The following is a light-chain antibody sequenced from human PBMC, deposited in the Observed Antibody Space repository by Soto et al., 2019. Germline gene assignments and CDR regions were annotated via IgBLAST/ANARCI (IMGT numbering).Light chain of an antibody. V-gene: IGKV3-20*01. CDR3: QHYGSSPTWT. J-gene: IGKJ1*01. CDR2: GAS. Sequence: EIVLTQSPGTLSLSPGERATLSCRASQSVSSSYLAWYQQKPGQAPRLLIYGASSRATGIPDRFSGSGSGTDFTRTISRLEPEDFAVYYCQHYGSSPTWTFGQGTKVEIK. CDR1: QSVSSSY.